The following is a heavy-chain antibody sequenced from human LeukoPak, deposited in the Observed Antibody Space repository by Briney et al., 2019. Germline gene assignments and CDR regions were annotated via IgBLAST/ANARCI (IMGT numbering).Heavy chain of an antibody. D-gene: IGHD3-3*01. J-gene: IGHJ3*02. V-gene: IGHV3-23*01. CDR1: GFTFSSYA. Sequence: GGSLRLSCAASGFTFSSYAMSWVRQAPGKGLEWVSAISGSGGSTYYADSVKGRFTISRDNSKNTLYLQMNSLRAEDTAVYYCANGEVYYDFWSGYFLDAFDIWGQGTMVTVSS. CDR2: ISGSGGST. CDR3: ANGEVYYDFWSGYFLDAFDI.